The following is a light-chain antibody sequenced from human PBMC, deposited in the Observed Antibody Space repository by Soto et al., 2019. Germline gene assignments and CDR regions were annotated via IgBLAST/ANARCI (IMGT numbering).Light chain of an antibody. V-gene: IGKV4-1*01. CDR1: HSVLYSSNNKNY. Sequence: DIVMTQSPDSLAVSLGERATINCKSRHSVLYSSNNKNYLAWYQQKPGQPPKLLIYWASTRESGVPDRFSGSGSGTDFTLTISSLQAEDVAVYYCQQYYSTPKTFGQGTKVDIK. CDR2: WAS. CDR3: QQYYSTPKT. J-gene: IGKJ1*01.